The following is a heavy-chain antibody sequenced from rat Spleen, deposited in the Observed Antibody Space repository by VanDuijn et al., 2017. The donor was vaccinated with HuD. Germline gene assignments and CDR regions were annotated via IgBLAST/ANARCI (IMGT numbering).Heavy chain of an antibody. CDR1: GFTFSDYY. J-gene: IGHJ4*01. CDR2: ISYEGSGT. CDR3: ARPNNYVYVMDA. Sequence: EVQLVESGGGLVQPGRSLKLSCTASGFTFSDYYMAWVRQAPKKGLEWVASISYEGSGTYYGDSVKGRFTISRDNAKSTLYLQMNSLRSEDTATYYCARPNNYVYVMDAWGQGASVTVSS. D-gene: IGHD1-10*01. V-gene: IGHV5-22*01.